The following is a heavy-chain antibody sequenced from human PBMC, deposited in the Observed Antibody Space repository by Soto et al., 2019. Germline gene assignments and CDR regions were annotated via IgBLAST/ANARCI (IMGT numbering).Heavy chain of an antibody. Sequence: GGSLRLSCAASGFTFSSYAMSWVRQAPGKGLEWVSAISGSGGSTYYADSVKGRFTISRDNSKNTLYLQMNSLRAEDTAVYYCAKSKRRSIAVAGTEYYYYGMDVWGQGTTVTVSS. D-gene: IGHD6-19*01. CDR3: AKSKRRSIAVAGTEYYYYGMDV. V-gene: IGHV3-23*01. J-gene: IGHJ6*02. CDR2: ISGSGGST. CDR1: GFTFSSYA.